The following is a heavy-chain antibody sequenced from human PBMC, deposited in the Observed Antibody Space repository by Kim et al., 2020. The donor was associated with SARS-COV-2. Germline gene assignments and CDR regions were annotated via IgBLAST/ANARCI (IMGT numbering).Heavy chain of an antibody. D-gene: IGHD3-10*01. CDR1: GFTFSSYA. V-gene: IGHV3-23*01. CDR3: AKDGARYYGSGSYYGWFDP. CDR2: ISGSGGST. J-gene: IGHJ5*02. Sequence: GGSLRLSCAASGFTFSSYAMSWVRQAPGKGLEWVSAISGSGGSTYYADSVKGRFTISRDNSKNTLYLQMNSLRAEDTAVYYCAKDGARYYGSGSYYGWFDPWGQGTLVTVSS.